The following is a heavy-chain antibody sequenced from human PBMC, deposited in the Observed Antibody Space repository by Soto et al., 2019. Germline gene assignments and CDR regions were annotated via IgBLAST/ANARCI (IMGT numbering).Heavy chain of an antibody. J-gene: IGHJ4*02. CDR3: VRDGLSGWNFDY. Sequence: PGGSLRLSCEASGFSFRNFWMSRIRQVPGKGLEWVANVRQDGSQTYLVDSVQGRFTISRDNTKNSLYLQMNSLRAEDAAVYYCVRDGLSGWNFDYWGQGTLVTVYS. D-gene: IGHD6-19*01. CDR2: VRQDGSQT. CDR1: GFSFRNFW. V-gene: IGHV3-7*03.